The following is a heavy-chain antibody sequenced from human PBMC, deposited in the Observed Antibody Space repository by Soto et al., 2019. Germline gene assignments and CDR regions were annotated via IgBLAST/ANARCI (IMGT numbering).Heavy chain of an antibody. V-gene: IGHV4-38-2*01. CDR2: IYHSGST. CDR1: GSSISSGYY. CDR3: ARTWSNYDFWEV. Sequence: SETLSLTCDVSGSSISSGYYWGRIRQPPGKGLEWIGSIYHSGSTNYKSSLKSRVTISVDTSKNQFSLKLRSVTAADTAVYYCARTWSNYDFWEVWGQGSTVTVSS. D-gene: IGHD3-3*01. J-gene: IGHJ6*02.